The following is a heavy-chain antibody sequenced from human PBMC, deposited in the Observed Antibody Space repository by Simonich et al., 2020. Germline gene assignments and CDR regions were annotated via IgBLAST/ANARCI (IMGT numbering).Heavy chain of an antibody. CDR1: GFTFSSYG. CDR3: ARERAAAGEAFDY. V-gene: IGHV3-33*04. D-gene: IGHD6-13*01. J-gene: IGHJ4*02. Sequence: QVQLVESGGGVVQPGRSLRLSCAASGFTFSSYGMHWVRQAPCKGLEWVEIIRYDVSNKYYADSVKGRFTISRDNSKNTLYLQMNSLRAEDTAVYYCARERAAAGEAFDYWGQGTLVTVSS. CDR2: IRYDVSNK.